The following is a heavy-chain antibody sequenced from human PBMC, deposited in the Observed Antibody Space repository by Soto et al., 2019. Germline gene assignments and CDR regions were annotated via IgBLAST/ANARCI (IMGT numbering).Heavy chain of an antibody. CDR3: AIWKKIGWLLEYLQQ. Sequence: SVKVSCKASGGTFSSYAISWVLQAPGQGLEWMGGIIPIFGTANYAQKFQGRVTITADEYTSTAYMELSSLRSEDTAVYYCAIWKKIGWLLEYLQQWGQGTLVTVSA. CDR1: GGTFSSYA. V-gene: IGHV1-69*13. J-gene: IGHJ1*01. D-gene: IGHD2-15*01. CDR2: IIPIFGTA.